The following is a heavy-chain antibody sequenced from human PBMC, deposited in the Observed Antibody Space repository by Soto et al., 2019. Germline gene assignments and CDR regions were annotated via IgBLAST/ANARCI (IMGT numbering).Heavy chain of an antibody. V-gene: IGHV5-51*01. J-gene: IGHJ5*02. CDR1: GYSFTSYW. D-gene: IGHD6-13*01. Sequence: PGESLKISCKGSGYSFTSYWIGWVRQMPGKGLEWMGIIYPGDSDTRYSPSFQGQVTISADKSINTAYLQWSSLRAEDTAVYYCTRDASRDSSARGWFDPWGPGTLVTVSS. CDR2: IYPGDSDT. CDR3: TRDASRDSSARGWFDP.